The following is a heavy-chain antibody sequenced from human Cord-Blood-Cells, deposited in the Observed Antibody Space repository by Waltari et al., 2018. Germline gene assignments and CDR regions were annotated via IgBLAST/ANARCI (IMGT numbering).Heavy chain of an antibody. D-gene: IGHD6-6*01. V-gene: IGHV3-53*01. CDR2: IYSGGST. J-gene: IGHJ4*02. CDR1: GFTVSRNY. Sequence: EVQLVEYGGGLIQPGGSLRLFCAASGFTVSRNYMSWVRAAPGKGLEWVSVIYSGGSTYYADSVKGRFTISRDNSKNTLYLQMNSLRAEDTAVYYCAREVEYSSSYYFDYWGQGTLVTVSS. CDR3: AREVEYSSSYYFDY.